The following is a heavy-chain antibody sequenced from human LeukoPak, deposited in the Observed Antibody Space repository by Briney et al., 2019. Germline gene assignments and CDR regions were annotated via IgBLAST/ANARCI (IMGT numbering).Heavy chain of an antibody. CDR3: ASTAAGHLLFDY. V-gene: IGHV4-39*01. J-gene: IGHJ4*02. CDR1: GGSISSSSYY. Sequence: SETLSLTCTVSGGSISSSSYYWGWIRQPPGKGLEWIGSIYYSGSTYYNPSLKSRVTISVDTSKNQFSQKLSSVTAADTAVYYCASTAAGHLLFDYWGQGTLVTVSS. D-gene: IGHD6-13*01. CDR2: IYYSGST.